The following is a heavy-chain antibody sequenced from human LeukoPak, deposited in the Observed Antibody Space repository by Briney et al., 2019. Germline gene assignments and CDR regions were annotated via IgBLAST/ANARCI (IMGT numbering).Heavy chain of an antibody. Sequence: GESLKISCKDSGYSFTNYWFGWVRQMPGEGLEWMGIIQPVDFETRYSPSFQGQVTMSADNSISTAYLQWSSMKTSDSGLYYCARARHGNHNWDYWGQGTLVTVSS. D-gene: IGHD1-14*01. J-gene: IGHJ4*02. CDR3: ARARHGNHNWDY. CDR2: IQPVDFET. V-gene: IGHV5-51*01. CDR1: GYSFTNYW.